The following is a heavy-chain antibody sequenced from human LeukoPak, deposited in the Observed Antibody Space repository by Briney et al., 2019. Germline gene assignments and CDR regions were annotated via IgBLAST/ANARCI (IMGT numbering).Heavy chain of an antibody. J-gene: IGHJ4*02. CDR1: GFTFSSYW. V-gene: IGHV3-33*08. D-gene: IGHD6-19*01. Sequence: GGSLRLSCAASGFTFSSYWMHWVRQAPGKGLEWVAVMFYDGSNKYSADSVKGRFTISRDNSENTLFLQMNGLRAEDTAVYYCARVGSAWSYFDYWGQGTLVTVSS. CDR2: MFYDGSNK. CDR3: ARVGSAWSYFDY.